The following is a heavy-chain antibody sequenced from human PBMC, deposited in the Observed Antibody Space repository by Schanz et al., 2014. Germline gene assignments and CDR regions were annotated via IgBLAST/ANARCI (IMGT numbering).Heavy chain of an antibody. V-gene: IGHV3-33*06. Sequence: VQLVESGGGVVRPGRSLRLSCATSGFTFSRFGMHWVRQAPGKGPEWVAVIRYDGRNKNFVESVKGRFTISRDNSKNTLYLQVNSLRAEDTAVYYCAKHVRSLTGNDYWGQGTLVTVSS. CDR1: GFTFSRFG. J-gene: IGHJ4*02. CDR2: IRYDGRNK. CDR3: AKHVRSLTGNDY. D-gene: IGHD3-9*01.